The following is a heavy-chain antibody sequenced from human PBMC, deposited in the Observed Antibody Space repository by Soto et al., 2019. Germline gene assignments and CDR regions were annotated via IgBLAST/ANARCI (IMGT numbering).Heavy chain of an antibody. D-gene: IGHD3-22*01. V-gene: IGHV1-3*01. Sequence: ASVKVSCKASGYTFTSYAMHWVRQAPGQRLEWMGWINAGNGNTKYSQKFQGRVTITRDTSASTAYMELSSLRSEDTAVYYCARDRVTHYYDSTHYGMDVWGQATTVTVSS. CDR2: INAGNGNT. CDR1: GYTFTSYA. J-gene: IGHJ6*02. CDR3: ARDRVTHYYDSTHYGMDV.